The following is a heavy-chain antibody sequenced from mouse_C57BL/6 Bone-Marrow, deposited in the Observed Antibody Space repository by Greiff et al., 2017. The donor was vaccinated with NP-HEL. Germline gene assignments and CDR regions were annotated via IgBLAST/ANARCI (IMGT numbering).Heavy chain of an antibody. D-gene: IGHD1-1*01. CDR2: IYPSDSET. CDR3: ARRRSSYDY. CDR1: GYTFTSYW. J-gene: IGHJ2*01. V-gene: IGHV1-61*01. Sequence: QVQLQQPGAELVRPGSSVKLSCKASGYTFTSYWMDWVKQRPGQGLEWIGNIYPSDSETHYNQKFKDKATLTVDKSSSTAYMQLSSLTSEDSAVYYCARRRSSYDYWGQGTTLTVSS.